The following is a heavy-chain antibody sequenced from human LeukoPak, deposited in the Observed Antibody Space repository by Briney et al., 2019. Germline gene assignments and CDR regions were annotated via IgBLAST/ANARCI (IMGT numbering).Heavy chain of an antibody. J-gene: IGHJ4*02. D-gene: IGHD3-10*01. CDR1: GFTFTTYE. V-gene: IGHV3-21*01. CDR3: ASSRNPGSGSYPFDY. Sequence: GGSLRLSCAAPGFTFTTYEMNWVRQAPGKGLEWVSSISSSSSYIYYADSVTGRFTISRDNAKNSLYLQMNSLRAEDTAVYYCASSRNPGSGSYPFDYWGQGTLVTVSS. CDR2: ISSSSSYI.